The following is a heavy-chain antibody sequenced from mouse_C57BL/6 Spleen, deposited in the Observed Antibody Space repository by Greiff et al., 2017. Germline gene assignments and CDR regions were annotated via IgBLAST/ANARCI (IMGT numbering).Heavy chain of an antibody. CDR1: GYAFSSYW. CDR3: ARYDGSSYSAMDY. J-gene: IGHJ4*01. D-gene: IGHD1-1*01. Sequence: QVQLQQSGAELVKPGASVKISCEASGYAFSSYWMHWVKQRPGKGLEWIGHINPGDGDTNYNEKFKGKATLTVAKSSITAYLQLSSLTSADSAVFFCARYDGSSYSAMDYWGQGTTVTVAS. CDR2: INPGDGDT. V-gene: IGHV1-80*01.